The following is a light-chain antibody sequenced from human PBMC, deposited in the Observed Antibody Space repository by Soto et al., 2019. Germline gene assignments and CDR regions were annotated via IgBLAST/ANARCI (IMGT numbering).Light chain of an antibody. V-gene: IGLV2-14*03. J-gene: IGLJ1*01. Sequence: QSALTQPASVSGSPGQLIAISCTGTSSDVGGYNYVSWYQQHPGKAPKLMIYDVSNRPSGVSNRFSGSKSGNTASLTISGLQAEDEADYYCCSYTTSSTYVFGTGTKVTVL. CDR3: CSYTTSSTYV. CDR1: SSDVGGYNY. CDR2: DVS.